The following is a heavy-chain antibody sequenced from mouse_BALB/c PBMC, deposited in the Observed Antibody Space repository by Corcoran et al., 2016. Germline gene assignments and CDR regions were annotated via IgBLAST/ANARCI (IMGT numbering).Heavy chain of an antibody. CDR1: GFNIKDYD. J-gene: IGHJ3*01. V-gene: IGHV14-1*02. CDR2: IDPENGNT. D-gene: IGHD2-4*01. CDR3: ASIYYYYAWFAY. Sequence: EVQLQQSGAELVRPGALVKLSCKASGFNIKDYDMHWVKQRPEQGLEWIGWIDPENGNTIYDPKFQGKASITADTSSNTAYLQLSSLTSEDTAVYYCASIYYYYAWFAYWGQGTLVTVS.